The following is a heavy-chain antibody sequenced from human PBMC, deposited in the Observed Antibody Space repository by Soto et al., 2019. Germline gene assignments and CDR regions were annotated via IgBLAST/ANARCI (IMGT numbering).Heavy chain of an antibody. CDR1: GFTFSSYG. Sequence: QVQLVESGGGVVQPGRSLRLSCAASGFTFSSYGMHWVRQAPGKGLEWVAVISYDGSNTYYADSVKGRFTISRDKSTNTLYLRLYSVSAEYTAVYYCAKGGCISTSCYYDWGGMEVWGQGNTVT. V-gene: IGHV3-30*18. D-gene: IGHD2-2*01. J-gene: IGHJ6*02. CDR3: AKGGCISTSCYYDWGGMEV. CDR2: ISYDGSNT.